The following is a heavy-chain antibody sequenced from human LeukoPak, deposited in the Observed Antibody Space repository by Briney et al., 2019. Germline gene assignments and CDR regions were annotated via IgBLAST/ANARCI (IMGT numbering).Heavy chain of an antibody. V-gene: IGHV1-46*01. CDR3: ARDRYCSSTSCSNWFDP. Sequence: ASVKVSCKASGYTFTSYYMHWVRQAPGQGLEWMGIINPSGGSTSYAQKFQGRVTMTRDTSTSTVYMELSRLRSDDTAVYYCARDRYCSSTSCSNWFDPWGQGTLVTVSS. CDR1: GYTFTSYY. J-gene: IGHJ5*02. CDR2: INPSGGST. D-gene: IGHD2-2*01.